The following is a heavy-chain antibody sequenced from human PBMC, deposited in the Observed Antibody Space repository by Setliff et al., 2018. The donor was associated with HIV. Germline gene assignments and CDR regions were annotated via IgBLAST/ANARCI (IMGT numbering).Heavy chain of an antibody. Sequence: ASVKVPCKASGYSFTGHYIHWVRQAPGQGLEWLGRIDPNSGGTKYAQKFQGRVTMTRDTSITTASMELSRLRSDDTAVYYCASPFGASDSGGYEYESFAIWGQGTMVTVSS. V-gene: IGHV1-2*06. J-gene: IGHJ3*02. CDR1: GYSFTGHY. CDR2: IDPNSGGT. CDR3: ASPFGASDSGGYEYESFAI. D-gene: IGHD3-22*01.